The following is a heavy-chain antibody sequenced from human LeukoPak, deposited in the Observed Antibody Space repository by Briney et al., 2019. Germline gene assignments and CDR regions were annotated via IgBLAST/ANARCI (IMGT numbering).Heavy chain of an antibody. Sequence: PGGSLRLSCAASGFTFSSYAMSWVRQAPGKGLEWVSAISGSGGSTYYADSVKGRFTISRDSSKNTLYLQMNSLRAEDTAVYYCAKDSRGYSGYDPVTPDAFDIWGQGTMVTVSS. CDR1: GFTFSSYA. V-gene: IGHV3-23*01. D-gene: IGHD5-12*01. J-gene: IGHJ3*02. CDR3: AKDSRGYSGYDPVTPDAFDI. CDR2: ISGSGGST.